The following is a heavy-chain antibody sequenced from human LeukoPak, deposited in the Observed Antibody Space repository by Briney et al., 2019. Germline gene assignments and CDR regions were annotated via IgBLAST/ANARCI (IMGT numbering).Heavy chain of an antibody. D-gene: IGHD5-24*01. Sequence: SETLSLTCTVSGGSISSYYWSWIRQPPGKGLEWIGYIYYSGSTNYNPSLKSRVTISVDTSKNQLSLKLSSVTAADTAVYYCARGRDGYNFLNRGEYYYFDYWGQGTLVTVSS. CDR1: GGSISSYY. V-gene: IGHV4-59*01. J-gene: IGHJ4*02. CDR3: ARGRDGYNFLNRGEYYYFDY. CDR2: IYYSGST.